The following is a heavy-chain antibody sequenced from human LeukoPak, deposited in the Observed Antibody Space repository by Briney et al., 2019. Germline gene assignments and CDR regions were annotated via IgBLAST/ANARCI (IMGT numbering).Heavy chain of an antibody. V-gene: IGHV3-9*01. Sequence: PGRSLRLSCAASGFTFDDYAMHWVRPAPGKGLEWVSGISWNSGSIGYADSVKGRFTMSRDNAKNSLYLQMNSLRAEDTALYYCAKDQTSKGIAAAGTPIDYWGQGTLVTVSS. CDR2: ISWNSGSI. J-gene: IGHJ4*02. D-gene: IGHD6-13*01. CDR1: GFTFDDYA. CDR3: AKDQTSKGIAAAGTPIDY.